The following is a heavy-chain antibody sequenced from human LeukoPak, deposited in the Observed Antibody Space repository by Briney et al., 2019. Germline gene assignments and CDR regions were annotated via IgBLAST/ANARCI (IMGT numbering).Heavy chain of an antibody. V-gene: IGHV5-51*01. CDR1: GYSFTTYW. J-gene: IGHJ4*02. CDR2: IHPADSDT. Sequence: GASLKISCKGSGYSFTTYWIDWLRQMPGKGLEYMGIIHPADSDTRYSPSFQGQVTISVDKSISTAYLQWSSLKASDTAMYYCANAGDYGDVFDYWGQGTLVTVSS. CDR3: ANAGDYGDVFDY. D-gene: IGHD4-17*01.